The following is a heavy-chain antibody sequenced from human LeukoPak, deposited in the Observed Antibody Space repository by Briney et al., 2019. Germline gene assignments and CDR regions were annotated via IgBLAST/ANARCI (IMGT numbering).Heavy chain of an antibody. D-gene: IGHD6-19*01. CDR2: ISGSGVST. J-gene: IGHJ4*02. V-gene: IGHV3-23*01. CDR1: GFTFSSYA. CDR3: AKVRVGAVTGTGYFDY. Sequence: GGSLRLSCAASGFTFSSYAMSWVRQAPGKGLEWVSTISGSGVSTYYADSVKGRFTISRDNSKNTLYLQMISLRAEDTALYYCAKVRVGAVTGTGYFDYWGQGTLVTVSS.